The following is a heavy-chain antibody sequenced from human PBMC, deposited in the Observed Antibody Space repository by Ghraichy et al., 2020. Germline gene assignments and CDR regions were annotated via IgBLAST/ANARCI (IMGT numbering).Heavy chain of an antibody. V-gene: IGHV1-2*02. CDR1: GYPFTGYY. Sequence: ASVKVSCKASGYPFTGYYMHLVRQAPGQGLEWMGWINPNSGGTNYAQKFQGRVTMTRDTSINTAYMELSRLRSDDTAVYYCARNGGYYYGMDVWGQGTTVTVSS. CDR3: ARNGGYYYGMDV. CDR2: INPNSGGT. D-gene: IGHD2-8*01. J-gene: IGHJ6*02.